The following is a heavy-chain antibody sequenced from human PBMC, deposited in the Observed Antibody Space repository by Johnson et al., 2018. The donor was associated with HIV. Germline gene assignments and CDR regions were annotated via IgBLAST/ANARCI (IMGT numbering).Heavy chain of an antibody. Sequence: QVQLVESGGGVVQPGRSLRLSCAASGFTFSSMHWDRQAPGKGLEWVAVISYDGSNKYYVDSVKGRFTISRDNSKNTLYLQMNSLRAEDTAVYYCAKDRWGELLQNAFDIWGQGTMVTVSS. D-gene: IGHD1-26*01. J-gene: IGHJ3*02. CDR1: GFTFSS. V-gene: IGHV3-30*18. CDR3: AKDRWGELLQNAFDI. CDR2: ISYDGSNK.